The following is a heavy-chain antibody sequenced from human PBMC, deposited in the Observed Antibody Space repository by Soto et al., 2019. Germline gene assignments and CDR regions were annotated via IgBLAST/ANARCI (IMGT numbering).Heavy chain of an antibody. CDR2: IDHSGYT. V-gene: IGHV4-34*01. D-gene: IGHD2-15*01. CDR3: TRHAIIPKLQYGMDV. J-gene: IGHJ6*02. Sequence: SETLSLTGAVSGGSFSCYYWSWIRQPPGKGLEWIGEIDHSGYTNYNPSLKSRVTISVDTSKNQFSLRLSSVTAADTAVYYCTRHAIIPKLQYGMDVWGQRPSVTVSS. CDR1: GGSFSCYY.